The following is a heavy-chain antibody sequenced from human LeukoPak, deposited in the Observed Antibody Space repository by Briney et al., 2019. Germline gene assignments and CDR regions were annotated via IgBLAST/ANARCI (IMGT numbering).Heavy chain of an antibody. CDR2: MNPNSGNT. J-gene: IGHJ3*02. CDR1: GGTFSSYA. CDR3: ARAGRGYCSSTSCYEDVDAFDI. D-gene: IGHD2-2*01. Sequence: ASVKVSCKASGGTFSSYAINWVRQATGQGLEWMGWMNPNSGNTGYAQKFQGRVTMTRNTSISTAYMELSSLRSEDTAVYYCARAGRGYCSSTSCYEDVDAFDIWGQGTMVTVSS. V-gene: IGHV1-8*02.